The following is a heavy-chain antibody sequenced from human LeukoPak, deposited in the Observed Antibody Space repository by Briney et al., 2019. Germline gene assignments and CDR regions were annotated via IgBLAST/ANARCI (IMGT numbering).Heavy chain of an antibody. CDR3: AREGRCITMVRGVNYFDY. V-gene: IGHV1-69*05. CDR2: IIPIFGTA. CDR1: GGTFSSYA. D-gene: IGHD3-10*01. Sequence: GASVKVSCRASGGTFSSYAISWVRQAPGQGLEWMGRIIPIFGTANYAQKFQGRVTITTDESTSTAYMELSSLRSEDKAVYYCAREGRCITMVRGVNYFDYWGQGTLVSVSS. J-gene: IGHJ4*02.